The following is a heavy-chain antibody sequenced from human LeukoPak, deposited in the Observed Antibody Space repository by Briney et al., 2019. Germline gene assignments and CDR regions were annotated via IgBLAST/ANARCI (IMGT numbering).Heavy chain of an antibody. D-gene: IGHD6-19*01. Sequence: ASVKVSCKASGYTFTGYYMHWVRQAPGQGLEWMGWINPNSGGTNYAQKFQGWVTMTRDTSISTAYMELSRLRSDDTAVYYCARDLRDSSGWSNAFDIWGQGTMVTVSS. CDR3: ARDLRDSSGWSNAFDI. V-gene: IGHV1-2*04. CDR1: GYTFTGYY. CDR2: INPNSGGT. J-gene: IGHJ3*02.